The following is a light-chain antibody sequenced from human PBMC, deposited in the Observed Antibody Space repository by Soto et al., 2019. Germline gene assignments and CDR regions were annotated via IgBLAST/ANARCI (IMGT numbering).Light chain of an antibody. CDR3: SSFTNTITRYA. CDR2: EVS. J-gene: IGLJ1*01. Sequence: QSVLTHPASVSWSPGQSITISCTGTSSDVGGYNYVSWFQHHPGKAPKLIIYEVSYRPSGVSNRFSGSKSGDTASLTISGLQAEDEADYYCSSFTNTITRYAFGTGTKVTVL. CDR1: SSDVGGYNY. V-gene: IGLV2-14*01.